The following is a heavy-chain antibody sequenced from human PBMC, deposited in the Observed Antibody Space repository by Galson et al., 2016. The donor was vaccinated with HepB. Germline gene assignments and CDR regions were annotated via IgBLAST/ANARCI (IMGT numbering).Heavy chain of an antibody. D-gene: IGHD4/OR15-4a*01. J-gene: IGHJ4*02. CDR1: GDSISSSASY. CDR2: INYAGSP. V-gene: IGHV4-39*01. CDR3: ARHTSTRGAFDY. Sequence: SETLSLTCTVSGDSISSSASYWGWIRQPPGKGPEWIASINYAGSPYYNPSLKDRVTISVDTSKNQFSLKVSSVTAADTAVYYCARHTSTRGAFDYWGRGRLVTVSS.